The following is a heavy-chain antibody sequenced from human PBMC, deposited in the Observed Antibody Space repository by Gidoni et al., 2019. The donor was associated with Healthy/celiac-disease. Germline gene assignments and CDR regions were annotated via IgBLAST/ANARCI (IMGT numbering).Heavy chain of an antibody. CDR1: GGSFSGYY. D-gene: IGHD2-15*01. V-gene: IGHV4-34*01. CDR3: ARGQRWYTSSSYGY. CDR2: INHSGST. Sequence: YGGSFSGYYWSWIRQPPGKGLEWIGEINHSGSTNYNPSLKSRVTISVDTSKNQFSLKLSSVTAADTAVYYCARGQRWYTSSSYGYWGQGTLVTVSS. J-gene: IGHJ4*02.